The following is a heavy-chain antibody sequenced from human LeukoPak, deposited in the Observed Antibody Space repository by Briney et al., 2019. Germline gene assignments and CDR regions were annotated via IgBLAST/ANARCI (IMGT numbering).Heavy chain of an antibody. V-gene: IGHV4-30-4*01. D-gene: IGHD6-19*01. J-gene: IGHJ4*02. CDR1: GGSISSSNW. CDR2: IYYSGST. Sequence: SETLSLTCAVSGGSISSSNWWSWVRQPPGKGLEWIGYIYYSGSTYYNPSLKSRVTISVDTSKNQFSLKLSSVTAADTAVYYCASSPYSSGELDYWGQGTLVTVSS. CDR3: ASSPYSSGELDY.